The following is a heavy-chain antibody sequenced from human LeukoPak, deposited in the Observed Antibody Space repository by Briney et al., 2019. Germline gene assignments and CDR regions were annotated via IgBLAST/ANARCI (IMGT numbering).Heavy chain of an antibody. CDR1: GFTFSSYA. V-gene: IGHV3-23*01. CDR3: AKDEGDIVVVPAAALDP. D-gene: IGHD2-2*01. Sequence: GGSLRLSCAASGFTFSSYAVSWVRQAPGKGLEWVSAISGSGGSTYYADSVKGRFTISRDNSKNTLYLQMNSLRAEDTAVYYCAKDEGDIVVVPAAALDPWGQGTLVTVSS. CDR2: ISGSGGST. J-gene: IGHJ5*02.